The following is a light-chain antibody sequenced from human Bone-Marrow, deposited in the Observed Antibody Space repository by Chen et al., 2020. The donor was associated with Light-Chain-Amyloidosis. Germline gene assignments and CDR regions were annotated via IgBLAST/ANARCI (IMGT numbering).Light chain of an antibody. CDR2: RDT. V-gene: IGLV3-25*03. Sequence: SYELTQPPSVSVSPGQTARITCSGDDLPTKYAYWYQQKPGQAPVLVIHRDTERPSGISERFSGTSSGTTATLTISGVQAEDEADDHCQSADSSGTYEGRFGGGTKLTVL. J-gene: IGLJ2*01. CDR1: DLPTKY. CDR3: QSADSSGTYEGR.